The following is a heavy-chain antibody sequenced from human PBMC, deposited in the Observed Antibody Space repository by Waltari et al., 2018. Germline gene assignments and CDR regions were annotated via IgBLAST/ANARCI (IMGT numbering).Heavy chain of an antibody. CDR2: ISSSCTTI. D-gene: IGHD1-26*01. Sequence: EVQLVESGGDLVQPGGSLRLSCAASGFTFSSYEMNWVRQVPGKGLEWVSHISSSCTTIYYADSVKGRFTISRDNAKNSLYLQMKSLRVEDTAVYYCARDQVGDVWGQGTTVIVSS. CDR1: GFTFSSYE. J-gene: IGHJ6*02. CDR3: ARDQVGDV. V-gene: IGHV3-48*03.